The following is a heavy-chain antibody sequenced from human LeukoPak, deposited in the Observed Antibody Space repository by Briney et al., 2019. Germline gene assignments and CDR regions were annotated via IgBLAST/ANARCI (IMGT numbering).Heavy chain of an antibody. V-gene: IGHV3-23*01. CDR2: ISGIGGST. D-gene: IGHD2-2*01. Sequence: GGSLRLSCAASGFTFSSYAMSWVRQAPGKGLEWVSAISGIGGSTYYADSVKGRFTISRDNSKNTLYLQMNSLRAEDTAVYYCAKREDIVVVPAAILLSPIDYWGQGTLVTVSS. CDR3: AKREDIVVVPAAILLSPIDY. J-gene: IGHJ4*02. CDR1: GFTFSSYA.